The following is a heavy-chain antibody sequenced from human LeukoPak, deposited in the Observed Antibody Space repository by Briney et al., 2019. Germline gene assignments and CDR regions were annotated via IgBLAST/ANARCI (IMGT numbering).Heavy chain of an antibody. D-gene: IGHD3-22*01. J-gene: IGHJ6*02. V-gene: IGHV4-30-2*01. CDR1: GGSISSGGYY. CDR2: IYHSGST. CDR3: ARLQAMIGGMDV. Sequence: SETLSLTCTVSGGSISSGGYYWSWIRQPPGKGLEWIGYIYHSGSTYYNPSLKSRVTISVDTSKNQFSLKLSSVTAADTAVYYCARLQAMIGGMDVWGQGTTVTVSS.